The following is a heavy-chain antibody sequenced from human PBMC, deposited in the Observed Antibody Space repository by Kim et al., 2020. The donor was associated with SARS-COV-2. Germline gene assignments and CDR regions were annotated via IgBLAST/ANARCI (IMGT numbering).Heavy chain of an antibody. Sequence: GGSLRLSCTASGFTFGDYAMSWFRQAPGKGLEWVGFIRSKAYGGTTEYAASVKGRFTISRDDSKSIAYLQMNSLKTEDTAVYYCTRDRRVLRFLEWSDQPEYYYYGMDVWGQGTTVTVSS. CDR3: TRDRRVLRFLEWSDQPEYYYYGMDV. V-gene: IGHV3-49*03. J-gene: IGHJ6*02. CDR2: IRSKAYGGTT. CDR1: GFTFGDYA. D-gene: IGHD3-3*01.